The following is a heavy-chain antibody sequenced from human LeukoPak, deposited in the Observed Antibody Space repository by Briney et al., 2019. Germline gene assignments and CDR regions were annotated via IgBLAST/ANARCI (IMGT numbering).Heavy chain of an antibody. Sequence: GGSLRLSCAASGFTFSSYCMSWVRQAPGKGLEWVSVISGSGDKIYYADSYGDSVKGRFTISRDNSKNTLYLQMNSLRAEDTAVYYCAREISRTGAFDIWGQGTMVTVSS. CDR1: GFTFSSYC. CDR2: ISGSGDKI. J-gene: IGHJ3*02. V-gene: IGHV3-23*01. D-gene: IGHD3-3*02. CDR3: AREISRTGAFDI.